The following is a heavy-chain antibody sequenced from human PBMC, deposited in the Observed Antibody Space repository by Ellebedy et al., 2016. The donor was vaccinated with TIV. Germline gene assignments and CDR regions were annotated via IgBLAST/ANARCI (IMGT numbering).Heavy chain of an antibody. CDR2: ITGSGTNA. V-gene: IGHV3-23*01. J-gene: IGHJ1*01. Sequence: GESLKISCVASGFKFRSCAMSWIRQAPGKALDWVSGITGSGTNAYYADSVRGRFTISRDNSKDTLYLEVNSLRAEDTATYYCVKDIVPTVPGTYFDFWGQGSLVTVSS. CDR3: VKDIVPTVPGTYFDF. D-gene: IGHD3-10*01. CDR1: GFKFRSCA.